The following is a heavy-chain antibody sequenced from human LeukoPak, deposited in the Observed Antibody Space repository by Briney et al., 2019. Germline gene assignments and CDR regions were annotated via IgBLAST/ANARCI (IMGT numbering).Heavy chain of an antibody. D-gene: IGHD2-2*01. CDR2: ISSSSSYI. V-gene: IGHV3-21*01. Sequence: KPGGSLRLSCAASGFTFSSYSMNWVRQAPGKGLEWVSSISSSSSYIYYADSVKGRFTISRDNAKNSLYLQMNSLTAEDTAVYYCARSRGIVVVPAAPFDYWGQGTLVTVSS. CDR1: GFTFSSYS. J-gene: IGHJ4*02. CDR3: ARSRGIVVVPAAPFDY.